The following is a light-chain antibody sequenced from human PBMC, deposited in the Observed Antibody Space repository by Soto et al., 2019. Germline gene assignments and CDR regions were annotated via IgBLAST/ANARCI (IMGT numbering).Light chain of an antibody. J-gene: IGKJ1*01. CDR1: QSISSW. V-gene: IGKV1-5*01. Sequence: DIQMTQSPSTLSACLGDRVTITVRASQSISSWLAWYQQRPGKAPKLRIYDASNLERGVPSRFSGSGSGTEFTLTISSLQPDDFATYYCQQYDGYSRTFGQGTKVDIK. CDR2: DAS. CDR3: QQYDGYSRT.